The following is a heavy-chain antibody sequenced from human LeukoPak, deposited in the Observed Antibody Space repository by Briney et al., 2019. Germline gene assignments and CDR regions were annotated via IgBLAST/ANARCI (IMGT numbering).Heavy chain of an antibody. V-gene: IGHV1-18*01. D-gene: IGHD3-10*01. Sequence: ASVKVSCKASGYTFTSYGISWVRQAPGQGRERMGWISAYNGNTNYAQKLQGRVTMTTDTSTSTAYMELRSLRSDDTAVYYCARANYGSGSYYIDYWGQGTLVTVSS. CDR1: GYTFTSYG. CDR3: ARANYGSGSYYIDY. CDR2: ISAYNGNT. J-gene: IGHJ4*02.